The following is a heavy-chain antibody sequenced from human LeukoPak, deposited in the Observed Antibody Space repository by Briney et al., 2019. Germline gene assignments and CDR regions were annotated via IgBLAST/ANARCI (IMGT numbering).Heavy chain of an antibody. V-gene: IGHV4-59*01. CDR1: GGSISSYY. D-gene: IGHD6-19*01. Sequence: SETLSLTCTVPGGSISSYYWSWIRQPPGKGLEWIGYIYYSGSTNYNPSLKSRVTISVDTSKNQFSLKLSSVTAADTAVYYCARHQVAVAGLPFDYWGQGTLVTVSS. CDR3: ARHQVAVAGLPFDY. J-gene: IGHJ4*02. CDR2: IYYSGST.